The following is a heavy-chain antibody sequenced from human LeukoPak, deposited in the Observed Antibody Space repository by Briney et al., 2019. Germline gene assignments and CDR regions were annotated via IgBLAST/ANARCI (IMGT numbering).Heavy chain of an antibody. V-gene: IGHV3-72*01. Sequence: GGSLRPSCTASEFTFSDYYVDWVRQAPGKGLEWVGRTRNKANSYTRDYAASVKGRFTISRDDSRNSVYLQMSSLKTEDTAVYYCARDLYCGGDCYPWGQGTLVTVSS. CDR2: TRNKANSYTR. J-gene: IGHJ1*01. D-gene: IGHD2-21*02. CDR1: EFTFSDYY. CDR3: ARDLYCGGDCYP.